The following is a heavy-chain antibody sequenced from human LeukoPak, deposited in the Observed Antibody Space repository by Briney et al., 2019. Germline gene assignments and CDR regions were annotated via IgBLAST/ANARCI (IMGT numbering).Heavy chain of an antibody. J-gene: IGHJ5*02. Sequence: GRSLRLSPVASGFTFTDHAMHRVPQAPGKGLEWVTFISYDGSRKYYADSVKGRFTISRDDSETTLFLQLNSLKTEDTAVYYCGRDHTNNYAVDLWGQGTLVTVSS. CDR1: GFTFTDHA. CDR2: ISYDGSRK. D-gene: IGHD1-1*01. CDR3: GRDHTNNYAVDL. V-gene: IGHV3-30*04.